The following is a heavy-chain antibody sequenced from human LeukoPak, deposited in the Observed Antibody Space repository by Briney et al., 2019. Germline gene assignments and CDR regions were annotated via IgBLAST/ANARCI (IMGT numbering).Heavy chain of an antibody. D-gene: IGHD3-16*01. V-gene: IGHV3-53*01. Sequence: PGGSLRLSCEASGFTFSNKYMSWVRHAPGKGLEWVSFLYNAGSTYYADSVKGRFTISRDNSKNPLYLQMYSLRAEDTAVYYCAREELGSSLGFDPWGQGTLVTVSS. CDR2: LYNAGST. J-gene: IGHJ5*02. CDR3: AREELGSSLGFDP. CDR1: GFTFSNKY.